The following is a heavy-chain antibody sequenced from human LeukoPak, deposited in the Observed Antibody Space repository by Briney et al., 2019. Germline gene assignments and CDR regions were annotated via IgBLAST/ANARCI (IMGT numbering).Heavy chain of an antibody. D-gene: IGHD6-13*01. V-gene: IGHV1-2*02. Sequence: SVKVSCKASGYTFTAYYLHWLRQAPGQGLEWMGYIYPKSSDTNYAQNFQGRVTMTMDTSISTVYMELSRLTSDDTAVYYCARDEAAAKTNALDIWGQGTKVTVSS. CDR1: GYTFTAYY. J-gene: IGHJ3*02. CDR2: IYPKSSDT. CDR3: ARDEAAAKTNALDI.